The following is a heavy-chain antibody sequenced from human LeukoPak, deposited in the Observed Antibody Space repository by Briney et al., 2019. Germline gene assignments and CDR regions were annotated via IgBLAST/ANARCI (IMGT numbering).Heavy chain of an antibody. CDR2: INHSGST. J-gene: IGHJ6*03. CDR1: GGSFTGYY. D-gene: IGHD7-27*01. V-gene: IGHV4-34*01. Sequence: PSETLSLTCAVYGGSFTGYYWSWIRPPPGKGLEWIGEINHSGSTNYNPSLKSRVTISVDTSKNQFSLKLSSVTAADTAVYYCARRRLGRLYYMDVWGKGTTVTISS. CDR3: ARRRLGRLYYMDV.